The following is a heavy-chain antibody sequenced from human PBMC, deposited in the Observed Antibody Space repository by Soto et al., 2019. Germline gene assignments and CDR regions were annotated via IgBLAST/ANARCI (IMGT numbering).Heavy chain of an antibody. CDR1: GFTVSSNY. CDR3: ARIRVEDWFDP. CDR2: IYSGGST. D-gene: IGHD3-3*01. J-gene: IGHJ5*02. Sequence: EVQLVESGGGLVQPGGSLRLSCAASGFTVSSNYMTWVRQAPGKWLEWVSVIYSGGSTYYADSVKGRFIISRDNSKNTLYLQMSSLRGEDTAVYYCARIRVEDWFDPWGQGTLVTVSS. V-gene: IGHV3-66*01.